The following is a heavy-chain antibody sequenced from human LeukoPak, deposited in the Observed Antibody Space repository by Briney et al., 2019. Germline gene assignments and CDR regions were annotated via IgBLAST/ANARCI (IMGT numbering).Heavy chain of an antibody. CDR2: INSDGRSA. V-gene: IGHV3-74*01. J-gene: IGHJ4*02. D-gene: IGHD2/OR15-2a*01. CDR1: GFSFSRYW. Sequence: GGSLRLSCAASGFSFSRYWMHWVRQAPGKGLVWVSRINSDGRSAVYADSVKGRFTISRDNAKNTLYLQMDSLRAEDTAVYYCTRVSTTDDYWGQGTLVTVSS. CDR3: TRVSTTDDY.